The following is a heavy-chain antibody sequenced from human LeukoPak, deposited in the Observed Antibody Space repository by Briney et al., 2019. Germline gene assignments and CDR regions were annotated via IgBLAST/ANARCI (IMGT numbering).Heavy chain of an antibody. V-gene: IGHV5-51*01. CDR1: GYSFTDYW. D-gene: IGHD6-19*01. Sequence: GESLEISCWGSGYSFTDYWIGWVRQMPGKGLEWMGIIYPGDSDIRYSPSFQGQVTISADRSISTAYLQWSSLKASDTAIYYCVTHSSAWYYIDYWGQGTLVTVSS. J-gene: IGHJ4*02. CDR2: IYPGDSDI. CDR3: VTHSSAWYYIDY.